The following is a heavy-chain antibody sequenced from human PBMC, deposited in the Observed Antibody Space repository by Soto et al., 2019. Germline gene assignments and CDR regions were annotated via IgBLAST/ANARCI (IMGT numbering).Heavy chain of an antibody. CDR3: ARDLINVVVVPAARGYFDY. J-gene: IGHJ4*02. CDR1: GYTFTSYG. Sequence: GASVKVSCKASGYTFTSYGISWVRQAPGQGLEWMGWISAYNGNTNYAQKLQGRVTMTTDTSTSTAYMELRSLRSDDTAVYYCARDLINVVVVPAARGYFDYWGQGTLVTVSS. V-gene: IGHV1-18*01. D-gene: IGHD2-2*01. CDR2: ISAYNGNT.